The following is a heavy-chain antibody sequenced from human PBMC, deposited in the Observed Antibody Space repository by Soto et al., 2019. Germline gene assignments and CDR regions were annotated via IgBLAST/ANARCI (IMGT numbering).Heavy chain of an antibody. CDR3: ARREKYYDFWSGYSRTNYFDY. J-gene: IGHJ4*02. CDR1: GYTFTIYG. V-gene: IGHV1-18*01. D-gene: IGHD3-3*01. CDR2: ISAYNGNA. Sequence: GASVKVSCKASGYTFTIYGISWVRQAPGQGLEWMGWISAYNGNANYAQKLQGRVTMTTDTSTSTAYMELRSLRSDNTAVYYCARREKYYDFWSGYSRTNYFDYWGQGTLVTVSS.